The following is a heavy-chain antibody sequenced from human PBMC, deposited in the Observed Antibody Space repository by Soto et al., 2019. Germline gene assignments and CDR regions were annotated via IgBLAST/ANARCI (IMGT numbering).Heavy chain of an antibody. CDR3: ARGGTRGWNYYPLYYYMDV. V-gene: IGHV4-34*01. J-gene: IGHJ6*03. Sequence: QVQLQQWGAGLLKPSETLSLTCAVYGGSFSGYYWSWIRQPPGKGLEWIGEINHSGSTNYNPSLKRRVTISVDTSKNQFSLKLSSVTAADTAVYYCARGGTRGWNYYPLYYYMDVWGKGTTVTVSS. CDR2: INHSGST. D-gene: IGHD1-7*01. CDR1: GGSFSGYY.